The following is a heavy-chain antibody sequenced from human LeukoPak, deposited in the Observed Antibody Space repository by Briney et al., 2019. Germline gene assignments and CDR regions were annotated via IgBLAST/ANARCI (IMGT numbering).Heavy chain of an antibody. CDR1: GYTFTSYY. V-gene: IGHV1-46*01. D-gene: IGHD2-2*01. CDR2: INPSGGST. J-gene: IGHJ1*01. CDR3: ARDRDDCSSTSCSFQH. Sequence: ASVKVSCKASGYTFTSYYMHWVRQAPGQGLEWMGIINPSGGSTSYAQKFQGRVTMTRDTSTSTVYMELSSLRSEDTAVYYCARDRDDCSSTSCSFQHWGQGTLVTVSS.